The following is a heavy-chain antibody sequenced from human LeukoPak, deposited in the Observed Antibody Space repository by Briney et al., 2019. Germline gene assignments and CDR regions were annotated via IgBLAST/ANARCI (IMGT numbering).Heavy chain of an antibody. CDR2: IYHSGST. Sequence: SETLSLTCAVSGYSISSGYYWGWIRQPPGKGLEWIGSIYHSGSTYYNPSLKSRVTISLDTSKNQVSLKLNSVTAADTAVYYCAEQAYYYVDYWGQGTLVAISS. CDR3: AEQAYYYVDY. CDR1: GYSISSGYY. J-gene: IGHJ4*02. D-gene: IGHD3-10*02. V-gene: IGHV4-38-2*01.